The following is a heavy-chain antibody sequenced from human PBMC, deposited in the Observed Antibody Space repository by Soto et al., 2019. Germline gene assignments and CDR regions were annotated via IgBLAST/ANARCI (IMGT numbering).Heavy chain of an antibody. CDR3: AREAGWQRMVPYD. V-gene: IGHV1-18*04. Sequence: QVQLVQSGTEVKKPGASVNVSCKAFGYTFTRYGFSWVRQVPGQGLEWRGGISAFNGDTQYTQTMKGRLTVTTDTSTTTVHMELRNLTPADTAVYYCAREAGWQRMVPYDWGEGTLVNVS. D-gene: IGHD6-25*01. CDR2: ISAFNGDT. J-gene: IGHJ4*02. CDR1: GYTFTRYG.